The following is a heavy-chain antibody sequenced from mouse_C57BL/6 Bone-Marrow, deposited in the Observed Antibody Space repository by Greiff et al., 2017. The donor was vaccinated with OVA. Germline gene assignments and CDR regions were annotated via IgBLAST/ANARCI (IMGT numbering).Heavy chain of an antibody. J-gene: IGHJ3*01. CDR1: GFTFSSYA. D-gene: IGHD2-5*01. CDR2: ISAGGSYT. Sequence: EVKLMESGGGLVKPGGSLKLSCAASGFTFSSYAMSWVRQTPEQRLEWVATISAGGSYTYYPDNVKGRFTIARDNAKNNRYLQLSHLKSEDTARYYCASPYDSNYPAWFADWGQGTLVTVSA. V-gene: IGHV5-4*03. CDR3: ASPYDSNYPAWFAD.